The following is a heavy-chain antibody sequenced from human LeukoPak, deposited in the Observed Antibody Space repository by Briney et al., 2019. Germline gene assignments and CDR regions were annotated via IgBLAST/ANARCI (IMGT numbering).Heavy chain of an antibody. CDR2: IYYSGST. V-gene: IGHV4-59*08. D-gene: IGHD4-17*01. Sequence: SETLSLTCTVSGGSISYYYWSWIRQPPGKGLEWIGYIYYSGSTNYNPSLKSRVTISVGTSKNQFSLKLSSVTAADTAVYYCARVQFGDYHYSDGYYFDYWGQGTLVTVSS. CDR3: ARVQFGDYHYSDGYYFDY. CDR1: GGSISYYY. J-gene: IGHJ4*02.